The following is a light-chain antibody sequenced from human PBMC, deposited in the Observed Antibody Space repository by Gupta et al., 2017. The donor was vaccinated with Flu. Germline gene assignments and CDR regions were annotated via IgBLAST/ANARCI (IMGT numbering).Light chain of an antibody. J-gene: IGLJ3*02. V-gene: IGLV1-47*01. CDR3: AAWDDTRSGWV. Sequence: SVVTQPPSASEAPGQTISISCSGRSSNLGSNYVHWYQQLPGAAPKLLIYKNNQRPSGVPDRFSGYKSGTSAYLGISGLRSEDEAAYYCAAWDDTRSGWVFGGGTKLTVL. CDR1: SSNLGSNY. CDR2: KNN.